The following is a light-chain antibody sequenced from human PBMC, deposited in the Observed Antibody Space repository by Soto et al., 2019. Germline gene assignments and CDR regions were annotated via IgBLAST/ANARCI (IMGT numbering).Light chain of an antibody. CDR1: QSVSRY. CDR2: DAS. J-gene: IGKJ1*01. Sequence: EIALTQSPATLSLSPGERATLSCRASQSVSRYLAWYQQKPGQAPRLLIYDASNRATGIPARFSGSGSGTDFTLTISSLEPEDFAVYYCQQRSNWLRTFGQGTKVDIK. CDR3: QQRSNWLRT. V-gene: IGKV3-11*01.